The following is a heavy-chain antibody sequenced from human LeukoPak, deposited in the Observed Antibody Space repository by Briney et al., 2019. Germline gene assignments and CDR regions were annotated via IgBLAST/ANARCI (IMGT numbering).Heavy chain of an antibody. CDR2: IYDSGSA. D-gene: IGHD4-17*01. V-gene: IGHV4-59*11. CDR1: GGSISSHY. J-gene: IGHJ4*02. CDR3: ARGAFSGYGDFGFDY. Sequence: PSETLSLTCSVSGGSISSHYWSWIPQPPGKGLEWIGYIYDSGSANYNPSLKSRLTISVDTSKNQFSLKLSSVTAADTAVYYCARGAFSGYGDFGFDYWGQGTLVTASS.